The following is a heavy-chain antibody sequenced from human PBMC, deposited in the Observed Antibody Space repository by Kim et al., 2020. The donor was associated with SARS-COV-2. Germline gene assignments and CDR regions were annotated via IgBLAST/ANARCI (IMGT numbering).Heavy chain of an antibody. CDR2: IYYSGST. CDR3: ARGRHGYSEWELLPVVRAFDI. J-gene: IGHJ3*02. D-gene: IGHD1-26*01. V-gene: IGHV4-61*01. Sequence: SETLSLTCSVSGGSVSSGSYYWSWIRQPPGKGLEWIGYIYYSGSTNYNPSLKSRVTISVDTSKNQFSLKLSSVTAADTAVYYCARGRHGYSEWELLPVVRAFDIWGQGTMVTVSS. CDR1: GGSVSSGSYY.